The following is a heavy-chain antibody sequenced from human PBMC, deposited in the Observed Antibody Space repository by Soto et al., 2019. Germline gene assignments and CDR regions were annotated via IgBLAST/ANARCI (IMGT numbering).Heavy chain of an antibody. CDR3: ARQIVVVPAAGPNWFDP. D-gene: IGHD2-2*01. CDR1: GGSVSSGSYY. J-gene: IGHJ5*02. CDR2: IYYSGST. Sequence: SETLSLTCTVSGGSVSSGSYYWSWIRQPPVKGLEWIGYIYYSGSTNYNPSLKSRVTISVDTSKNQFSLKLSSVTAADTAVYYCARQIVVVPAAGPNWFDPWGQGTLVNVSS. V-gene: IGHV4-61*01.